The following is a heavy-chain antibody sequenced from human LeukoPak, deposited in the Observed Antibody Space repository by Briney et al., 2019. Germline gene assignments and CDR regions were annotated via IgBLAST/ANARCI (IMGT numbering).Heavy chain of an antibody. J-gene: IGHJ4*02. D-gene: IGHD4-23*01. V-gene: IGHV4-59*01. CDR3: AASTTVVTCDY. CDR2: IYYSGST. CDR1: GGSISSYY. Sequence: SETLSLTCNVSGGSISSYYWSWIRQPPGKGLEWIGYIYYSGSTNYNPSLKSRVTISVDTSKNQFSLKLSSVTAADTAVYYCAASTTVVTCDYWGQGTLVTVSS.